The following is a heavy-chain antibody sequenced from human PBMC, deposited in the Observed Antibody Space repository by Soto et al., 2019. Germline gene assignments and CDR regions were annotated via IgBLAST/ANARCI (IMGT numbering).Heavy chain of an antibody. J-gene: IGHJ6*02. Sequence: PSETLSLTCSVPGGSLTSHYWSWIRQAPGEGLEWIGYIYFTGRSHYSPSLKSRVSMSVDTSKNQFSLTVTSVTAADTAVYYCVRDRDILVVSPDKRRHFFYYGLDVWGPGTTVTVSS. V-gene: IGHV4-59*11. CDR2: IYFTGRS. CDR1: GGSLTSHY. D-gene: IGHD2-15*01. CDR3: VRDRDILVVSPDKRRHFFYYGLDV.